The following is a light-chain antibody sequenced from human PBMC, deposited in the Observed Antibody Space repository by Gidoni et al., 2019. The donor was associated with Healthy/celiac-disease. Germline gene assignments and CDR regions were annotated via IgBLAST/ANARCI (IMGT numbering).Light chain of an antibody. CDR1: QSVLYSSNNKNY. V-gene: IGKV4-1*01. J-gene: IGKJ1*01. Sequence: EIVMTQSPDSLAVSLAERATINCKSSQSVLYSSNNKNYLVWYQQKPGQPPKLLIYWASTRESGVPDRFSGSGSGTDFTLTISSLQAEDVAVYYCQQYYSTPWTFGQGTKVEIK. CDR2: WAS. CDR3: QQYYSTPWT.